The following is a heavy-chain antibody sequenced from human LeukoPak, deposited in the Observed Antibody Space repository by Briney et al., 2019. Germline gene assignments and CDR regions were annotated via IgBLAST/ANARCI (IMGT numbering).Heavy chain of an antibody. V-gene: IGHV4-34*01. D-gene: IGHD1-14*01. CDR3: ARRLYKSPTTH. CDR1: GFTFNSYT. Sequence: PGGSLRLSCAASGFTFNSYTMNWVRQAPGKGLEWIGEINHSGSTNYNPSLKSRVTISVDTSKNQFSLKLSSVTAADTAVYHCARRLYKSPTTHWGQGTLVTVSS. J-gene: IGHJ4*02. CDR2: INHSGST.